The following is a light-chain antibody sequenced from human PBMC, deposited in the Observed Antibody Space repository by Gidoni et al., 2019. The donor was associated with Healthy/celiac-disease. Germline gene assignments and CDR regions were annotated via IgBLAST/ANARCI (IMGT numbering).Light chain of an antibody. CDR1: QSVSSSY. CDR3: QQYGSSLIN. V-gene: IGKV3-20*01. J-gene: IGKJ5*01. CDR2: GAS. Sequence: EIVLTQSPGTLSLSPGERATLSCRASQSVSSSYLAWYQQKPGQAPRLLIYGASSRATGIPDRFSGSGSGTDFTLTISRLEPEDFAVYYCQQYGSSLINFXQGTRLEIK.